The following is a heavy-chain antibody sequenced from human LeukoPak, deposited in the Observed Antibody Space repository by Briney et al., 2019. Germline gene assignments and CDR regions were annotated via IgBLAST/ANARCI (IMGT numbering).Heavy chain of an antibody. CDR1: GGSISSSSYY. CDR2: IYYSGST. Sequence: PSETLSLTCTASGGSISSSSYYWGWIRQPPGKGLEWIGSIYYSGSTYYNPSLKSRVTISVDTSKNQFSLKLSSVTAADTAVYYCASSWYEYYFDYWGQGTLVTVSS. J-gene: IGHJ4*02. D-gene: IGHD6-13*01. CDR3: ASSWYEYYFDY. V-gene: IGHV4-39*01.